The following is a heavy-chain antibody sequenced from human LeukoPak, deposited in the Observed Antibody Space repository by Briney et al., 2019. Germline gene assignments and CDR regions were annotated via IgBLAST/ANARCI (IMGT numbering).Heavy chain of an antibody. CDR2: INPNSGGT. CDR1: GYTFTGYY. V-gene: IGHV1-2*06. Sequence: ASVKVSCKASGYTFTGYYMHWVRQAPGQGLEWMGRINPNSGGTNYAQKFQGRVTMTRDTSISTAYMELSRLRSDDTAVYYCARDRHSGHDKMWFDPWGQGTLVTVSS. CDR3: ARDRHSGHDKMWFDP. J-gene: IGHJ5*02. D-gene: IGHD5-12*01.